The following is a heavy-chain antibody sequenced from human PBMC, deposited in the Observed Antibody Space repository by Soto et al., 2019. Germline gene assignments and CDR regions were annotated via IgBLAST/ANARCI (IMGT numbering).Heavy chain of an antibody. CDR1: GYTFTNYY. J-gene: IGHJ4*02. CDR2: INPNGDST. Sequence: QVQLVPSGAEVKKPGASVKLSCKASGYTFTNYYIHWLPPAPGQGLAWMAIINPNGDSTNYAQKFQGRVSLTRDPSTSTVYMDLSSLQSEDRAVYYCARGLAAGDYWGQGTLVTVSS. CDR3: ARGLAAGDY. D-gene: IGHD6-13*01. V-gene: IGHV1-46*01.